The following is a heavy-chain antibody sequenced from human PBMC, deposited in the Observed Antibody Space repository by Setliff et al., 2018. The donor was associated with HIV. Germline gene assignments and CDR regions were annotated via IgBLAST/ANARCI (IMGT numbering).Heavy chain of an antibody. CDR1: GFTTSSFS. CDR3: NLGIPGI. V-gene: IGHV3-74*01. Sequence: PGGSLRLSCAASGFTTSSFSMYWVRQAPGKGLVWVSRVNSDGSSTNYADSVKGRFTISRDNVKNTLYLQMSSLRADDTAVYYCNLGIPGIWGQGTMVTVSS. CDR2: VNSDGSST. J-gene: IGHJ3*02. D-gene: IGHD3-16*01.